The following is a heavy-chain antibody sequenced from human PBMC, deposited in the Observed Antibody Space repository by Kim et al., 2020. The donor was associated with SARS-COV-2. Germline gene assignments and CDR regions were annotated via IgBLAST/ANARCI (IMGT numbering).Heavy chain of an antibody. V-gene: IGHV1-69*13. CDR1: GGTFSSYA. CDR2: IIPIFGTA. D-gene: IGHD3-22*01. J-gene: IGHJ4*02. Sequence: SVKVSCKASGGTFSSYAISWVRQAPGQGLEWMGGIIPIFGTANYAQKFQGRVTITADESTSTAYMELSSLRSEDTAVYYCAGGGGYFDSSGPYYFDYWGQGTLVTVSS. CDR3: AGGGGYFDSSGPYYFDY.